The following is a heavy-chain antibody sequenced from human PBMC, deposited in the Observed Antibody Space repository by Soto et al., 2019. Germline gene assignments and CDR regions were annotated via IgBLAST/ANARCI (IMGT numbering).Heavy chain of an antibody. D-gene: IGHD2-21*02. CDR2: IHYSGSYT. CDR3: ARRLTTTVTAMGY. V-gene: IGHV3-23*05. CDR1: GFIFSDCG. J-gene: IGHJ4*02. Sequence: LRLSCAASGFIFSDCGMTWVRQAPGKGLEWVSTIHYSGSYTHYSDSVKGRFTVSRDNSRNTVYLQVNSLRIEDTAVYYCARRLTTTVTAMGYWGQGTPVTVSS.